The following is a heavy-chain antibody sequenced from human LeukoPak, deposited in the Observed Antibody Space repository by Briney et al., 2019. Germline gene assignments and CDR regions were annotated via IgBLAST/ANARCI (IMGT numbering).Heavy chain of an antibody. CDR1: GGSISSYY. J-gene: IGHJ6*03. CDR2: INHSGST. V-gene: IGHV4-34*01. Sequence: PSETLSLTCTVSGGSISSYYWSWIRQPPGKGLEWIGEINHSGSTNYNPSLKSRVTISVDTSKNQFSLKLSSVTAADTAVYYCARRGYSYALTPRIYYYYYYMDVWGKGTTVTISS. CDR3: ARRGYSYALTPRIYYYYYYMDV. D-gene: IGHD5-18*01.